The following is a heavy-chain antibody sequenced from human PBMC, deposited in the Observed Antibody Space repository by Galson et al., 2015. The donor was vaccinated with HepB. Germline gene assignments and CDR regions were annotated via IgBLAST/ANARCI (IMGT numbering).Heavy chain of an antibody. J-gene: IGHJ3*02. Sequence: QSGAEVKKPGESLKISCKGSGYSFTSYWIGWVRQMPGKGLEWMGIIYPGDSDTRYSPSFQGQVTISADKSISTAYLQWSSLKASDTAMYYCARQLVTSHPQGAFDIWGQGTMVTVSS. CDR2: IYPGDSDT. V-gene: IGHV5-51*01. CDR1: GYSFTSYW. CDR3: ARQLVTSHPQGAFDI. D-gene: IGHD2-2*01.